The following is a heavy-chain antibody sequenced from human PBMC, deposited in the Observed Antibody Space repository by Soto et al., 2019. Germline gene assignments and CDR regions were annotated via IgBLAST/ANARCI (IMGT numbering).Heavy chain of an antibody. CDR1: GFSLSTSGVG. CDR3: AHSPRGPYSSSWYGDY. CDR2: IYWNDDK. D-gene: IGHD6-13*01. J-gene: IGHJ4*02. Sequence: GSGPTLVNPTQTLTLTCTFSGFSLSTSGVGVGWIRQPPGKALEWLALIYWNDDKRYSPSLKSRLTITKDTSKNQVVLTMTNMDPVDTATYYCAHSPRGPYSSSWYGDYWGQGTLVTVSS. V-gene: IGHV2-5*01.